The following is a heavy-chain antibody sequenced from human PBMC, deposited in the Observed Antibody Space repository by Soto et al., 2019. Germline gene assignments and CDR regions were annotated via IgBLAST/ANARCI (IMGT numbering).Heavy chain of an antibody. J-gene: IGHJ3*02. CDR1: GFTFSSYA. CDR2: ISGSGGST. V-gene: IGHV3-23*01. Sequence: GGSLRLSCAASGFTFSSYAMSWVRQAPGKGLEWVSAISGSGGSTYYADSVKGRFTISRDNSKNTLYLQMNSLRAEDTAVYYCAKPGRVTTVIRDAFDIWGQGTMVTVS. D-gene: IGHD4-17*01. CDR3: AKPGRVTTVIRDAFDI.